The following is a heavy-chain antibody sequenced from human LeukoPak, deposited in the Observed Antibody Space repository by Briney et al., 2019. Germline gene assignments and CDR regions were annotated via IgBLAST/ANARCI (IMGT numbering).Heavy chain of an antibody. CDR2: ISSNGGST. D-gene: IGHD2-15*01. V-gene: IGHV3-64*01. CDR1: GFTFSSYS. CDR3: AKGYCSGGSCHYYFDY. J-gene: IGHJ4*02. Sequence: GGSLRLSCAASGFTFSSYSMNWVRQAPGKGLEYVSAISSNGGSTYYANSVKGRFTISRDNSKNTLYLQMGSLRAEDMAVYYCAKGYCSGGSCHYYFDYWGQGTLVTVSS.